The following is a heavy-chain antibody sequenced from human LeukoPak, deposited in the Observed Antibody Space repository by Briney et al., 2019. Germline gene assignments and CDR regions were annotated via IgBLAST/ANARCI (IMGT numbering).Heavy chain of an antibody. CDR1: GGSFSGYY. CDR2: INHSGST. CDR3: ARLRITIFGVVTRYWYFDL. V-gene: IGHV4-34*01. J-gene: IGHJ2*01. D-gene: IGHD3-3*01. Sequence: SETLSLTCAVYGGSFSGYYWSWIRQPPGKGLEWIGEINHSGSTNYNPSLKSRVTISVDTSKNQFSLKLSSVTAADTAVYYCARLRITIFGVVTRYWYFDLWGRGTLVTVSS.